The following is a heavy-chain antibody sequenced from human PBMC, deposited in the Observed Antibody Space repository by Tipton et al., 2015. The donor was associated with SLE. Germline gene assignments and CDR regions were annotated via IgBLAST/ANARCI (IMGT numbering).Heavy chain of an antibody. CDR2: ISWNSGNI. CDR3: AKDPTMVQGVIIGGEFDY. J-gene: IGHJ4*02. V-gene: IGHV3-9*01. D-gene: IGHD3-10*01. Sequence: SLRLSCAASGFTFDDYAMHWVRQAPGKGLEWVSGISWNSGNIDYADSVKGRFTISRDNAKNSLYLQMNSLRAEDTALYYCAKDPTMVQGVIIGGEFDYWGQTTLVTVSS. CDR1: GFTFDDYA.